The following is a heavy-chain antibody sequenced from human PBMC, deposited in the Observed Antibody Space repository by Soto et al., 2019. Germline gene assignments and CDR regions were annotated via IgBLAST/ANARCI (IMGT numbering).Heavy chain of an antibody. V-gene: IGHV1-69*13. CDR2: IIPIFGTA. Sequence: SVKVSCKASGGTFSSYAISWVRQAPGQGLEWMGGIIPIFGTANYAQKFQGRVTITADESTSTAYMELSSLRSEDTAVYYCARDHPLVPAATSVPLGGGMDVWGQGSTVTVYS. J-gene: IGHJ6*02. CDR3: ARDHPLVPAATSVPLGGGMDV. CDR1: GGTFSSYA. D-gene: IGHD2-2*01.